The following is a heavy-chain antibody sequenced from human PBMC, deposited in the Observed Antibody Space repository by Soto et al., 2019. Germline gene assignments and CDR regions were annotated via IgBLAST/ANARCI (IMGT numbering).Heavy chain of an antibody. J-gene: IGHJ6*03. CDR1: GFTFSSYS. V-gene: IGHV3-48*01. CDR3: ARVYLFPGDYYSYYMDV. D-gene: IGHD3-16*02. CDR2: ISSSSSTI. Sequence: GGSLRISCAASGFTFSSYSMNWVRQAPGKGLEWVSYISSSSSTIYYADSVKGRFTISRDNAKNSLYLQMNSLRAEDTAVYYCARVYLFPGDYYSYYMDVWGKAPSLTVSS.